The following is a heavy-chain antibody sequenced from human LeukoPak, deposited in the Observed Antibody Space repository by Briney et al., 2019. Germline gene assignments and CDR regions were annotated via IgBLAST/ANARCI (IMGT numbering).Heavy chain of an antibody. J-gene: IGHJ4*02. CDR2: ISYDGSNK. D-gene: IGHD3-3*01. V-gene: IGHV3-30-3*01. CDR1: GFTFSSYA. CDR3: AREYYDFWSGYYYFDY. Sequence: GGSLRLPCAASGFTFSSYAMHWVRQAPGKGLEWVAVISYDGSNKYYADSVKGRFTISRDNSKNTLYLQMNSLRAEDTAVYYCAREYYDFWSGYYYFDYWGQGTLVTVSS.